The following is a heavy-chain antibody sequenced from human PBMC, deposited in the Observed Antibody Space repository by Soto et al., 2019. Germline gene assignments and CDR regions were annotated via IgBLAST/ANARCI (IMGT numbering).Heavy chain of an antibody. D-gene: IGHD1-26*01. CDR3: AKPGGGWELQVGVDY. CDR1: GFTFSSYA. V-gene: IGHV3-23*01. CDR2: ISGSGGST. J-gene: IGHJ4*02. Sequence: GGSLRLSCAASGFTFSSYAMSWVRQAPGKGLEWVSAISGSGGSTYYADSVKGRFTISRDNSKNTLYLQMNSLRAEDTAVYSGAKPGGGWELQVGVDYWGQGTLVTVSS.